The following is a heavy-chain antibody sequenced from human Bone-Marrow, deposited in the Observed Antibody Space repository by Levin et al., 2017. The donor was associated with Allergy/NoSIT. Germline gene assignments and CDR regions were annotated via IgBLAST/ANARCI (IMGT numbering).Heavy chain of an antibody. J-gene: IGHJ3*02. CDR1: GGSISSGGYY. V-gene: IGHV4-31*03. CDR3: ARSRGIVWADAFDI. Sequence: PSETLSLTCTVSGGSISSGGYYWSWIRQHPGKGLEWIGYIYYSGSTYYNPSLKSRVTISVDTSKNQFSLKLSSVTAADTAVYYCARSRGIVWADAFDIWGQGTMVTVSS. CDR2: IYYSGST. D-gene: IGHD3-16*01.